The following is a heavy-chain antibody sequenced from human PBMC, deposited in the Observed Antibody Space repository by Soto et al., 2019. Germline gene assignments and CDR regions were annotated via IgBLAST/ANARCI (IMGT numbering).Heavy chain of an antibody. D-gene: IGHD2-21*02. J-gene: IGHJ4*02. Sequence: GALRLSCAASGFTFTSNSMNWVRQAPGKGLEWISYITSSSSTIYYADSVKGRFTISRDNAKNSLYLQMNSLRDDDTAVYYCARGRVGTAYFDYWGQGAVGTVS. V-gene: IGHV3-48*02. CDR2: ITSSSSTI. CDR3: ARGRVGTAYFDY. CDR1: GFTFTSNS.